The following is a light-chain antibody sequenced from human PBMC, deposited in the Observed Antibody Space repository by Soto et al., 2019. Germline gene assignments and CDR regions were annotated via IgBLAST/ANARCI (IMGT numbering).Light chain of an antibody. CDR3: EAWDDSLSGPV. J-gene: IGLJ7*01. CDR2: KND. CDR1: SSNIGSNY. Sequence: QAVVTQPPSASGTPGQRVTISCSGSSSNIGSNYVYWYQQLPGTTPKLLIYKNDQRPSGVPDRFSGSKSGTSASLAISGLRSEDEADYYCEAWDDSLSGPVFGGGTQLTVL. V-gene: IGLV1-47*01.